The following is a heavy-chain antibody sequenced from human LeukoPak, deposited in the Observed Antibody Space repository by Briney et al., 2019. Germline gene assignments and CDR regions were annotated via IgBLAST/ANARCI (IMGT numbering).Heavy chain of an antibody. V-gene: IGHV3-7*01. J-gene: IGHJ6*01. CDR3: ARSIILVRGVYHYGRDV. D-gene: IGHD3-10*01. Sequence: GGSLRLSCAASGFTFSSYWMSWVRQAPGKGLEWVANIKQDGSEKYYVDSVKGRFTISRDNAKNSLYLQMNSLKAEDTAVYYCARSIILVRGVYHYGRDVWGQGTTVTVSS. CDR1: GFTFSSYW. CDR2: IKQDGSEK.